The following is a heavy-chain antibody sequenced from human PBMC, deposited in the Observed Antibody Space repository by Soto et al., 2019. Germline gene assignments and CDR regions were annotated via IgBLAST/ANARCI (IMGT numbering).Heavy chain of an antibody. V-gene: IGHV4-61*08. CDR1: CGSIDSGDYS. CDR2: VYYSGTP. CDR3: PRDVIAPPNYFDT. D-gene: IGHD4-4*01. Sequence: SETLSLTCTVSCGSIDSGDYSWSWIRQPPGKGLELIGYVYYSGTPNYNPFLKSRVTLSLDKSKNQFSLKMNSVTAADTAVYYCPRDVIAPPNYFDTGGQGTLVTVSS. J-gene: IGHJ5*02.